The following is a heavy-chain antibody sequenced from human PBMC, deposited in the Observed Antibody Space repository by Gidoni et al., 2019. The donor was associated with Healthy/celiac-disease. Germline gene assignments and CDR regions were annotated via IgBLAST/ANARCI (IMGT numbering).Heavy chain of an antibody. Sequence: EVQLVESGGGLVKPGGSLRLSCAASGFTFSSYSMNWVRQAPGKGLEWVSSISSSSSYIYYADSVKGRFTISRDNAKNSLYLQMNSLRAEDTAVYYCVRYYYCVLYCSSTSCCNDAFDIWGQGTMVTVSS. CDR1: GFTFSSYS. CDR3: VRYYYCVLYCSSTSCCNDAFDI. CDR2: ISSSSSYI. D-gene: IGHD2-2*01. V-gene: IGHV3-21*01. J-gene: IGHJ3*02.